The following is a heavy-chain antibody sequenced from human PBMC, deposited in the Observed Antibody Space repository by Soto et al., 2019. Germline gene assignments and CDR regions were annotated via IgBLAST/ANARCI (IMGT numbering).Heavy chain of an antibody. CDR2: INPNSGGT. Sequence: ASVKVSCKASGYTFTDYYMHWVRQAPGQGLEWMGWINPNSGGTNYAQKFQGRVTMTRDTSISTAYMELSRLRSDDTAVYYCASVVTPDSPIDYWGQGTLVTVSS. D-gene: IGHD2-21*02. CDR1: GYTFTDYY. J-gene: IGHJ4*02. CDR3: ASVVTPDSPIDY. V-gene: IGHV1-2*02.